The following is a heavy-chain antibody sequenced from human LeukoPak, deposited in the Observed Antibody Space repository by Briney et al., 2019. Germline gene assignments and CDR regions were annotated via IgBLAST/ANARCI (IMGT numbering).Heavy chain of an antibody. V-gene: IGHV4-34*01. Sequence: SETLSLTCAVYGGSFSGYYWNWIRQSPGKGLEWIGSIYYSGSTYYNPSLKSRVTISVDTSKNQFSLKLSSVTAADTAVYYCARRNDFWSGYYTGEDYWGQGTLVTVSS. D-gene: IGHD3-3*01. CDR3: ARRNDFWSGYYTGEDY. J-gene: IGHJ4*02. CDR1: GGSFSGYY. CDR2: IYYSGST.